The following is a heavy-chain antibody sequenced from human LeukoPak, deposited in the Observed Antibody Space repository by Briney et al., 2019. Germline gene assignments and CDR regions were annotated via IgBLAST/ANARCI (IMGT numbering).Heavy chain of an antibody. D-gene: IGHD3-10*01. J-gene: IGHJ4*02. CDR1: GGSSSGYH. CDR3: ARETWGFGELGS. V-gene: IGHV4-34*01. Sequence: SETLSLTCAVYGGSSSGYHWTWIRQSPGKGLEWIGEISHDGRTNYNPSLKSRVTISIDASKNQFSLSLTSVTAADTAVYYCARETWGFGELGSWGQGTLVTVSS. CDR2: ISHDGRT.